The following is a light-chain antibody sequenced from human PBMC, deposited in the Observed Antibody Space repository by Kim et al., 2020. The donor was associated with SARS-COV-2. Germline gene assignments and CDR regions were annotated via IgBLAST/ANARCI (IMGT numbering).Light chain of an antibody. CDR1: SLRSYY. J-gene: IGLJ2*01. Sequence: SSELTQDPAVSVALGQTVRITCQGDSLRSYYASWYQQKTGQAPVLVIYGKNNRPSGIPDRFSGSSSGNTASLTITGAQAEDEADYYCNSRDSSGNPVVFG. V-gene: IGLV3-19*01. CDR2: GKN. CDR3: NSRDSSGNPVV.